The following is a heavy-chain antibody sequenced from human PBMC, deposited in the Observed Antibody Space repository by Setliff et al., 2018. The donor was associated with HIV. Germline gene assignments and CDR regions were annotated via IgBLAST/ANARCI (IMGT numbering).Heavy chain of an antibody. V-gene: IGHV4-39*01. CDR3: ARRRATMVRGVLD. D-gene: IGHD3-10*01. Sequence: SETLSLTCTVSGDSISRRIYYWGWIRQPPGKGLEWIGEINHGGDTNYNPSLESRLTISVDTSRNQFSLRLSSVTAADTAVYYCARRRATMVRGVLDWGQGTLVTVSS. CDR2: INHGGDT. CDR1: GDSISRRIYY. J-gene: IGHJ4*02.